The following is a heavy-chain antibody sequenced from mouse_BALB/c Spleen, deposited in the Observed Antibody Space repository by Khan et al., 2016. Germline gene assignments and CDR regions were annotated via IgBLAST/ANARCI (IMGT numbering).Heavy chain of an antibody. Sequence: EVKLLESGPGLVKPSQSLSLTCTVTGYSITSDYAWNWIRQFPGNKLEWMGYISYSGSTCYNPSLKSRISITRDTSKNQFFLQLNSVTTEDTATNYCARNYLFDYWGQGTTLTVSS. CDR1: GYSITSDYA. D-gene: IGHD2-1*01. CDR3: ARNYLFDY. V-gene: IGHV3-2*02. CDR2: ISYSGST. J-gene: IGHJ2*01.